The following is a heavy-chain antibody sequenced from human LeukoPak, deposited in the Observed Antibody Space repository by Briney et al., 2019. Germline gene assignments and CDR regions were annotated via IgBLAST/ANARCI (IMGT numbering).Heavy chain of an antibody. CDR2: IYYSGST. CDR1: GGSISSGGYY. V-gene: IGHV4-31*03. Sequence: SQTLSLTCTVSGGSISSGGYYWSWIRQHAGKGLEWIGYIYYSGSTYYNPSLKSRVTISVDTSKNQFSLKLSSVTAADTAVYYCARSIYGDWYYFDYWGQGTLVTVSS. J-gene: IGHJ4*02. D-gene: IGHD4-17*01. CDR3: ARSIYGDWYYFDY.